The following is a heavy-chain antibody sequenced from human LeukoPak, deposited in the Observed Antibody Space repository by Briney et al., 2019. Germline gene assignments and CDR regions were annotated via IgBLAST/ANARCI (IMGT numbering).Heavy chain of an antibody. Sequence: GGSLRLSCAASGFTFSTYWMSWVRQAPGKGLEWVANIKQDGSEKYYVDSVKGRFTISRDNARNSLYLQMNSLRAEDTAIYYCARDSAGNDYWGQGTLVTVSS. J-gene: IGHJ4*02. CDR3: ARDSAGNDY. CDR2: IKQDGSEK. V-gene: IGHV3-7*01. CDR1: GFTFSTYW. D-gene: IGHD6-13*01.